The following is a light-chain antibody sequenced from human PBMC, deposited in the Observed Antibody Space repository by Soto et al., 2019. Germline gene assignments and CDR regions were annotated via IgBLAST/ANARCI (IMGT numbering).Light chain of an antibody. V-gene: IGKV3-20*01. Sequence: EIVMTQSPATLSVSPGERATLSCRASQSVSSNLAWYQQKPGQAPRLLIYGASSRATGVPDRFSGSASGTDFTLTISRLEPEDFAVYYCQQYGTSPPYTFGQGTKLEIK. CDR2: GAS. J-gene: IGKJ2*01. CDR3: QQYGTSPPYT. CDR1: QSVSSN.